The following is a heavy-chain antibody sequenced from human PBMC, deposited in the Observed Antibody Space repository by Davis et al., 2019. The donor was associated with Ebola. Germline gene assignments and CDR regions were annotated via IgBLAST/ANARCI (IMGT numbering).Heavy chain of an antibody. V-gene: IGHV4-39*07. J-gene: IGHJ5*02. D-gene: IGHD2-15*01. CDR2: IYYRGST. CDR1: AASIAPSSYS. CDR3: AREGVVRGDRSFDP. Sequence: PSETLSLTCTVSAASIAPSSYSWGWIRHPPGKGLEWIGSIYYRGSTYYNPSLKSRVTISVDTSKNQFSLKLSSVTAANRAVYYGAREGVVRGDRSFDPWGQGTLVTVSS.